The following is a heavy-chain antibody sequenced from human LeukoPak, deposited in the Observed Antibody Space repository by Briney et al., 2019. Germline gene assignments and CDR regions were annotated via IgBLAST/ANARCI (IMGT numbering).Heavy chain of an antibody. V-gene: IGHV3-66*01. D-gene: IGHD5-12*01. Sequence: HPGGSLRLSCAVSGFTVSGNYMSWVRQAPGKGLEWVSVIYSGGTIYYADSVKGRFTISRDNSKNTLYLQMNSLRAEDTAVYYCARGFSGYDPFDYWGQGTLVTVSS. J-gene: IGHJ4*02. CDR1: GFTVSGNY. CDR2: IYSGGTI. CDR3: ARGFSGYDPFDY.